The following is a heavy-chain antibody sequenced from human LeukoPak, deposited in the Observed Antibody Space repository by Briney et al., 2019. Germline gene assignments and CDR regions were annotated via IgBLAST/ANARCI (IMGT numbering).Heavy chain of an antibody. D-gene: IGHD6-19*01. Sequence: ASVKVSCKASGYTFTSYDINWVRQATGQGLEWMGWMNPNSGNTGYAQKFQGRVTMTRNTSISTAYMELSSLRSEDTAVYYCATSRPVVRWLARGWFDPWGQGTLATVSS. J-gene: IGHJ5*02. CDR2: MNPNSGNT. V-gene: IGHV1-8*01. CDR1: GYTFTSYD. CDR3: ATSRPVVRWLARGWFDP.